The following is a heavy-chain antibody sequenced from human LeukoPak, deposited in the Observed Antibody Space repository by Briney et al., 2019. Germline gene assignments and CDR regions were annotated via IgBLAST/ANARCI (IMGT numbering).Heavy chain of an antibody. CDR2: ISSSGTTT. J-gene: IGHJ4*02. CDR3: PTLTVATNFDY. Sequence: PGGSLRLSCADSGFSFSVYEMHWVRQAPGKGLEWISDISSSGTTTYYADSVKGRFTISRDNAKNSLYLQMNSLRAEDTAVYYCPTLTVATNFDYWGQGTLVTVSS. CDR1: GFSFSVYE. D-gene: IGHD5-12*01. V-gene: IGHV3-48*03.